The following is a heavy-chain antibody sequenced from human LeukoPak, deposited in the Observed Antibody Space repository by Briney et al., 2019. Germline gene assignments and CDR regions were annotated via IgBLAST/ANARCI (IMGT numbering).Heavy chain of an antibody. D-gene: IGHD6-13*01. Sequence: GVSLRLSCAASGLTFSSYAMSWVRQAPGKGLEWVSGISGSGISTLYADSVQGRFIISRDNSNNTLYLEMDNLRAEDTAVYYCAKDRLKGIAAAGTGWFDSWGQGALVTVSS. V-gene: IGHV3-23*01. CDR3: AKDRLKGIAAAGTGWFDS. CDR2: ISGSGIST. J-gene: IGHJ5*01. CDR1: GLTFSSYA.